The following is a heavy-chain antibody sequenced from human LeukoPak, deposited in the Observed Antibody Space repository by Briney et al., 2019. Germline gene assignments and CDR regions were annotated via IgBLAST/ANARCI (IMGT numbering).Heavy chain of an antibody. D-gene: IGHD5-18*01. J-gene: IGHJ4*02. V-gene: IGHV3-48*02. CDR2: ISSDSAI. CDR1: GFTFSSYA. Sequence: PGGSLRLSCAASGFTFSSYAMSWVRHAPGKGLEWVSYISSDSAIYYADPVKGRFTISRDNAKNSLYLQMNSLRDEDTAVYYCARVGGYSYGHPFDYWGQGALVTVSS. CDR3: ARVGGYSYGHPFDY.